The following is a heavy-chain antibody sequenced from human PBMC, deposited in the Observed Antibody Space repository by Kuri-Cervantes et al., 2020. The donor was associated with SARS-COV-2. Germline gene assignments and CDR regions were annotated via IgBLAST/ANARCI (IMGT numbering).Heavy chain of an antibody. CDR2: ISYDGSNK. V-gene: IGHV3-30-3*01. D-gene: IGHD2-15*01. Sequence: GESLKISCAASGFTFSSYAMHWVRQAPGKGLEWVAVISYDGSNKYYADSVKGRFTISRDNSKNTLYLQMNSLRAEDTAVYYCARGRINDFDIWGQGTMVTVSS. CDR1: GFTFSSYA. J-gene: IGHJ3*02. CDR3: ARGRINDFDI.